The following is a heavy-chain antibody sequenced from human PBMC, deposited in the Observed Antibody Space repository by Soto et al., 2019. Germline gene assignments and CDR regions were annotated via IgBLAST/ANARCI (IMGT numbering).Heavy chain of an antibody. CDR3: ARHGPAGLVYSSSLYYYYYGMDV. CDR2: IYPGDSDT. CDR1: GYSFTSYW. D-gene: IGHD6-6*01. J-gene: IGHJ6*02. Sequence: PGESLKISCKGSGYSFTSYWIGWVRQMPGKGLEWMGIIYPGDSDTRYSPSFQGQVTISADKSISTAYLQWSSLKASDTAMYYCARHGPAGLVYSSSLYYYYYGMDVWGQGTTVTVSS. V-gene: IGHV5-51*01.